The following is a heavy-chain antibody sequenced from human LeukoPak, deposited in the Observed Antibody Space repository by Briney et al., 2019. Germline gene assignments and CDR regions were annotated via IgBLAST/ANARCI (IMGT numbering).Heavy chain of an antibody. V-gene: IGHV5-51*01. CDR1: GYDFTDHW. J-gene: IGHJ6*02. Sequence: GGSLKISCKASGYDFTDHWIGWVGQMPGKGLEWLGLLVPGDSNSRYSPSYQGQLTFSADKSISTAYLQQSSLKASDTAIYYCARQNYCSSSTCPWYHYYGMDVWGQGTTVTVSS. D-gene: IGHD2-2*01. CDR3: ARQNYCSSSTCPWYHYYGMDV. CDR2: LVPGDSNS.